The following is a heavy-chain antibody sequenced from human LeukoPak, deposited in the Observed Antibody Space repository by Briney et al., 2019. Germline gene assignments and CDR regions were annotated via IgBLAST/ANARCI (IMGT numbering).Heavy chain of an antibody. CDR3: ARLDWNDGRYFDY. D-gene: IGHD1-1*01. V-gene: IGHV4-61*08. CDR2: IYYSGST. Sequence: SETLSLTCTVSGGSISSGGYYWSWIRQHPGKGLEWIGYIYYSGSTNYNPSLKSRVTISVDTSKNQFSLKLSSVTAADTAVYYCARLDWNDGRYFDYWGQGTLVTVSS. CDR1: GGSISSGGYY. J-gene: IGHJ4*02.